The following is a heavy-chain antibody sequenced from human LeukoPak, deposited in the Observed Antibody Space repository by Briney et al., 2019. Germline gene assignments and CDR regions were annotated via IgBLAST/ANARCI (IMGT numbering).Heavy chain of an antibody. D-gene: IGHD2-15*01. J-gene: IGHJ4*02. V-gene: IGHV1-46*01. CDR1: GYTFSNYY. CDR3: ARDHSSSCQLFDS. CDR2: INPSSGSP. Sequence: ASVKVSCKTSGYTFSNYYIHRVRQAPGQGLEWLGTINPSSGSPSCAQKFQGRVTMTRDMSTSTVYMELSSLRSEDTAVYYCARDHSSSCQLFDSWGQGTLVTVSS.